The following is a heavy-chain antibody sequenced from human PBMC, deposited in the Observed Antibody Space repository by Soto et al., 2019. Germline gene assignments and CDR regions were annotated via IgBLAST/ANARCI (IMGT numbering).Heavy chain of an antibody. Sequence: QVQLVQSGAEVKKPGSSVKVSCKASGGTFSSYTISWVRQAPGQGLEWMGRIIPILGIANYAQKFQGRVTITADKSTSTAYMELSSLRPEDTAVYYCARALAVAGSPYYYYGMDVWGQGTTVTVSS. CDR2: IIPILGIA. V-gene: IGHV1-69*02. CDR3: ARALAVAGSPYYYYGMDV. D-gene: IGHD6-19*01. CDR1: GGTFSSYT. J-gene: IGHJ6*02.